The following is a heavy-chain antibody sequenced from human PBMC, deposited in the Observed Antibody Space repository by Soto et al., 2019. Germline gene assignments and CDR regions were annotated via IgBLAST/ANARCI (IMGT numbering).Heavy chain of an antibody. CDR3: ARSPTQRIAPAPLAYYYGMDV. Sequence: SVKGSWKASGGTFSSYAISWVRQAPGQGLEWMGGIIPIFGTANYAQKFQGRVTITADKSTSTAYMELSSLRSEDTAVYYCARSPTQRIAPAPLAYYYGMDVWGQGTTVTVSS. J-gene: IGHJ6*02. CDR2: IIPIFGTA. V-gene: IGHV1-69*06. CDR1: GGTFSSYA. D-gene: IGHD6-13*01.